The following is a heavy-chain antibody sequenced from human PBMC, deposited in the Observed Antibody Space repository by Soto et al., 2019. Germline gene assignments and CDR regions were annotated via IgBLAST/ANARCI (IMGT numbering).Heavy chain of an antibody. CDR3: ARQKPQGYSGYEIDD. V-gene: IGHV4-59*08. CDR1: GGSISSYY. D-gene: IGHD5-12*01. CDR2: IYYSGST. Sequence: SETLSLTCTVSGGSISSYYWSWIRQPPGKGLEWIGYIYYSGSTNYNPSLKSRVTISVDTSKNQFSLKLSSVTAADTAVYYCARQKPQGYSGYEIDDWGQGTLVTVSS. J-gene: IGHJ4*02.